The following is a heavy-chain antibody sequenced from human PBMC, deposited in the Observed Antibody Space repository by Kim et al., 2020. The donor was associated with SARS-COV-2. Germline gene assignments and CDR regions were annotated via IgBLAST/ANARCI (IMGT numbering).Heavy chain of an antibody. CDR3: ARDGTYYDFWSGYYLQGDYYYYYYMDV. Sequence: ASVKVSCKASGYTFTSYSMNWVRQAPGQGLEWMGWINTNTGNPTYAQGFTGRFVFSLDTSVSTAYLQISSLKAEDTAVYYCARDGTYYDFWSGYYLQGDYYYYYYMDVWGKGTTVTVS. V-gene: IGHV7-4-1*02. CDR2: INTNTGNP. CDR1: GYTFTSYS. D-gene: IGHD3-3*01. J-gene: IGHJ6*03.